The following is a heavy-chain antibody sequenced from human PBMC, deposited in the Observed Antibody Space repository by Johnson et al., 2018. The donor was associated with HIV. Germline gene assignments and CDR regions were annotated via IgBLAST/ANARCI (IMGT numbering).Heavy chain of an antibody. J-gene: IGHJ3*02. Sequence: QVQLVESGGGVVRPGGSLRVSCAASEFSISNYAMHWVRQAPGKGLEWVALISYDGSNKYYADSVKGQFTISRDNSKNTLYLQMNSLRGEDTAVYYCARGIDGSAQNSDAFDNWGQGTMVTVSS. CDR1: EFSISNYA. CDR2: ISYDGSNK. V-gene: IGHV3-30-3*01. D-gene: IGHD5-24*01. CDR3: ARGIDGSAQNSDAFDN.